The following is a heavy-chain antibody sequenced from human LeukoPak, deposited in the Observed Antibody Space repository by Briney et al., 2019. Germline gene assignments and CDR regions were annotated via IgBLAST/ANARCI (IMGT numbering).Heavy chain of an antibody. CDR2: IRYDGSNK. J-gene: IGHJ4*02. D-gene: IGHD6-13*01. CDR3: AKESGGTYSSSWSLDY. Sequence: HPGGSLRLSCAASGFTLSSYGMHWVRQAPAKGLEWVAFIRYDGSNKYYADSVKGRFTISRDNSKNTLYLQMNSLRAEDTAVYYCAKESGGTYSSSWSLDYWGQGTLVTVSS. CDR1: GFTLSSYG. V-gene: IGHV3-30*02.